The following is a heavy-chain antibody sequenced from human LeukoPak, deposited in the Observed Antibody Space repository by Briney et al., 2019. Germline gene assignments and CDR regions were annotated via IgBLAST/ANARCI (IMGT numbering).Heavy chain of an antibody. CDR1: GGSFSGYY. CDR2: INHSGGT. D-gene: IGHD6-19*01. Sequence: KASETLSLTCAVYGGSFSGYYWSWIRQPPGKGLEWIGEINHSGGTNYNPSLKSRVTISVDTSKNQFSLKLSSVTAADTAVYYCARAPVAATFYYYYMDVWGKGTTVTVSS. CDR3: ARAPVAATFYYYYMDV. J-gene: IGHJ6*03. V-gene: IGHV4-34*01.